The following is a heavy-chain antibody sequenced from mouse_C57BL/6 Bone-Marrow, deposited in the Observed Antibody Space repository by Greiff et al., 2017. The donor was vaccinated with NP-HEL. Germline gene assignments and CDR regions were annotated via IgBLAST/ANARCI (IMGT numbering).Heavy chain of an antibody. D-gene: IGHD2-3*01. Sequence: VHLVESDAELVKPGASVKISCKVSGYTFTNHTIHWMKQRPEQGLEWIGYIYPRDGSTKYNEKFKGKATLTADKSSSTAYMQLNSLTSEDSAGYFWASWVYDGYYRGFAYWGQGTLATVSA. J-gene: IGHJ3*01. CDR1: GYTFTNHT. V-gene: IGHV1-78*01. CDR2: IYPRDGST. CDR3: ASWVYDGYYRGFAY.